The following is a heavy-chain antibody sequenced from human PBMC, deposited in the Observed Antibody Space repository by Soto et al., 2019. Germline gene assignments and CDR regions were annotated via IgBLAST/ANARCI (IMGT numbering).Heavy chain of an antibody. V-gene: IGHV1-46*01. D-gene: IGHD3-10*01. CDR2: INPSGGST. CDR1: GYTFTSYY. CDR3: ARDRVLQNWFDP. Sequence: ASVKVSCKASGYTFTSYYMHWVRQAPGQGLEWMGIINPSGGSTSYAQKFQGRVTMTRDTSTSTVYMELSSLRSEDTAVYYCARDRVLQNWFDPWGQGTLVTGSS. J-gene: IGHJ5*02.